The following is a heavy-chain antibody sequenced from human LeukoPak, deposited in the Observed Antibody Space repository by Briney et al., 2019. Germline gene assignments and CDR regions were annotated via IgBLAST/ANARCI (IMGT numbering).Heavy chain of an antibody. V-gene: IGHV1-8*01. D-gene: IGHD3-10*01. CDR1: GYTFTSYD. Sequence: ASVKVSCKASGYTFTSYDINWVRQATGQGLEWMGWMNPNSGNTGYAQKFQGRVTMTRNTSISTAYMELSSLRSEDTAVYYCARRGRYFGSGSWYYYYGMDVWGQGTTVTVSS. CDR3: ARRGRYFGSGSWYYYYGMDV. CDR2: MNPNSGNT. J-gene: IGHJ6*02.